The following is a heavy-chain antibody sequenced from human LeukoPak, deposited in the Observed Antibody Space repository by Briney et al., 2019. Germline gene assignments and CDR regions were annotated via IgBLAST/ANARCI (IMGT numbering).Heavy chain of an antibody. CDR2: IKEDGSEK. CDR1: GFTFSSYR. Sequence: GGSLRLSCAASGFTFSSYRMSWVRQAPGKGLEWVANIKEDGSEKYYVDSVKGRFTISRENAKNSLYLQMNSLRVEDTAVYYCARWYYGSGVWCLDYWGQARLVTVSS. J-gene: IGHJ4*02. V-gene: IGHV3-7*05. D-gene: IGHD3-10*01. CDR3: ARWYYGSGVWCLDY.